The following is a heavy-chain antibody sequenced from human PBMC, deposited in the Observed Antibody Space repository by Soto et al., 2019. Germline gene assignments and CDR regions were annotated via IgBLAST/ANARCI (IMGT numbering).Heavy chain of an antibody. CDR1: GFTFSSFG. V-gene: IGHV3-30*18. CDR3: AKDRGWSSADLDY. D-gene: IGHD6-19*01. J-gene: IGHJ4*02. CDR2: ISYDGSKK. Sequence: ESGGGVVQPGRSLRLSCAASGFTFSSFGMHWVRQVPGKGLEWVALISYDGSKKYYADSVKSRFTISRDKSKNTLYLQMNSLRVEDTAVYYCAKDRGWSSADLDYWGQGTLVTVSS.